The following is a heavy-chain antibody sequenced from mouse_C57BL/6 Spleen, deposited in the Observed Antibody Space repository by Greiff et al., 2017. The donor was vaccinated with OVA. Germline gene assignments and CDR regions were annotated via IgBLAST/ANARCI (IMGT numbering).Heavy chain of an antibody. Sequence: QVQLQQSGAELARPGASVKLSCKASGYTFTSYGISWVKQRTGQGLEWIGEIYPRSGNTYYNEKFKGQATLTADKSSSTASMELSSLTSEDSAVYFCAISTTIVATDYWGQGTTLTVSS. V-gene: IGHV1-81*01. CDR1: GYTFTSYG. CDR2: IYPRSGNT. D-gene: IGHD1-1*01. CDR3: AISTTIVATDY. J-gene: IGHJ2*01.